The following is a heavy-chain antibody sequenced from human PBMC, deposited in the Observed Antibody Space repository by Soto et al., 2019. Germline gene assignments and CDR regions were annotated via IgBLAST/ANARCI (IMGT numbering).Heavy chain of an antibody. D-gene: IGHD5-12*01. V-gene: IGHV3-64*01. Sequence: EVQLVESGGGLVQPGGSLRLSCAASGFTFSSYAMHWVRQAPGKGLEYVSAISSNGGSTDYANSVKGRFTISRDNSKNMLYLQMGSLRAEDMAVYDGARGSNGYHFDYWGQGTLVTVSS. J-gene: IGHJ4*02. CDR2: ISSNGGST. CDR3: ARGSNGYHFDY. CDR1: GFTFSSYA.